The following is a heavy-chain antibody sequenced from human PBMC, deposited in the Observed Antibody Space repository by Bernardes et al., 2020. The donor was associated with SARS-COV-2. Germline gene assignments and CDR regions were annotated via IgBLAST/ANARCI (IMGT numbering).Heavy chain of an antibody. D-gene: IGHD3-10*01. V-gene: IGHV4-59*12. CDR1: GGSIGSYY. J-gene: IGHJ4*02. Sequence: SETLSLTCSVSGGSIGSYYWSWIRQSPRKGLEWFGYIYDIENTKYNPSLNSRVTMSVDTSKNQLFLKLTSVTTADTAMYYCAGREGSYYTFDIWGQGTLVTGSS. CDR2: IYDIENT. CDR3: AGREGSYYTFDI.